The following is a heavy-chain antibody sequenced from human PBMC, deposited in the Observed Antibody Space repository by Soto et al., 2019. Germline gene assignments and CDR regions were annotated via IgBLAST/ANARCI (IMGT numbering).Heavy chain of an antibody. CDR2: IKRKTDGGTT. Sequence: GGSLRLSCAASGFTFSNAWINWVRQAPGKGLEWVGRIKRKTDGGTTDFAAPVKGRFAISRDDSKNTLYLQMNSLKTEDTAVYYCTTLEPLDYWGQGTQVTVSS. CDR1: GFTFSNAW. J-gene: IGHJ4*02. CDR3: TTLEPLDY. V-gene: IGHV3-15*07.